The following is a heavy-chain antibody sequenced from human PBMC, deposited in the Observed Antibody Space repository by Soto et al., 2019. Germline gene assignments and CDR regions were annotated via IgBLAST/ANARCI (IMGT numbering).Heavy chain of an antibody. V-gene: IGHV3-23*01. J-gene: IGHJ6*02. CDR2: IGESGTPT. Sequence: GGSRRLSCAASGFTFSSYAMKWVRQAPGKGLEWVSLIGESGTPTYYADSVKGRFTISRGNSANTLFLETYSLRAEDTAVYYCARYIPGVRYYGMDVWGQGTTVTSP. D-gene: IGHD2-2*01. CDR3: ARYIPGVRYYGMDV. CDR1: GFTFSSYA.